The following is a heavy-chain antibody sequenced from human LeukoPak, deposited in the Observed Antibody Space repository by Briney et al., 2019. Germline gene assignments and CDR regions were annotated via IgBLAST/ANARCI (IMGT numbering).Heavy chain of an antibody. CDR3: ARDHSSSCQLFDY. V-gene: IGHV1-2*02. CDR2: INPNSGGT. Sequence: ASVKVSCKASGFTFTAYHMHWVRQAPGQGLEWMGWINPNSGGTNYAQKFQGRVTMTRDTSISTAYMELRSLRSDDTAVYYCARDHSSSCQLFDYWGQGALVTVSS. J-gene: IGHJ4*02. CDR1: GFTFTAYH. D-gene: IGHD6-13*01.